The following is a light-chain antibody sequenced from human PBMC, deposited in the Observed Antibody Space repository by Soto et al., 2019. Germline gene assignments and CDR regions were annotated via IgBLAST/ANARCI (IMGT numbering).Light chain of an antibody. Sequence: EIVLTQSPATLSMSPGERATLSCRASQSVRSNLAWYQQKPGQAPRLLIYGASTRATGIPARFSGSGSGTEFTLTISSLQSEDFGVYYCQQYNNWPPYTFGQGTKLEIK. CDR1: QSVRSN. CDR2: GAS. V-gene: IGKV3-15*01. CDR3: QQYNNWPPYT. J-gene: IGKJ2*01.